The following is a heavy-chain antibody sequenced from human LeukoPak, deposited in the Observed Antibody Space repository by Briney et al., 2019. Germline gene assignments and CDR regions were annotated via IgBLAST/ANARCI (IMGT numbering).Heavy chain of an antibody. D-gene: IGHD3-22*01. Sequence: SETLSLTCTVSGVSITSYYWSWIRQPPGKGLEWIGSIYHSGSTNDNPSLKSRVTTLVDTSKNQFSLKLSSVTAADTAVYYCARRGYYYDSSHYYYFDYWGQGTLVTVSS. J-gene: IGHJ4*02. CDR3: ARRGYYYDSSHYYYFDY. CDR1: GVSITSYY. CDR2: IYHSGST. V-gene: IGHV4-59*08.